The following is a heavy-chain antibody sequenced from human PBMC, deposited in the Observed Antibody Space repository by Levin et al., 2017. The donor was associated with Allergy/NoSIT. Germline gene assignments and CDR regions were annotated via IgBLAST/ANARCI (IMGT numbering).Heavy chain of an antibody. D-gene: IGHD5-18*01. CDR3: ARVAGYSYGYYFDY. Sequence: SETLSLTCAVSGGSISSGGYSWSWLRQPPGKGLEWIGNIYLSGSTYYNPSLKSRVTISVDRSKNQLSLNLSSVTAADTAVYYCARVAGYSYGYYFDYWGQGTLVTVSS. CDR1: GGSISSGGYS. CDR2: IYLSGST. J-gene: IGHJ4*02. V-gene: IGHV4-30-2*01.